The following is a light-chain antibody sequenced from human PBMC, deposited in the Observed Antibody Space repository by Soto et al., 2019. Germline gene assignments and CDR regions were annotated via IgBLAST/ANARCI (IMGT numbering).Light chain of an antibody. CDR1: QSISNH. V-gene: IGKV1-39*01. CDR3: QQSYSSPPT. Sequence: DIQMTQSPSSLSASVEDRVIITCRASQSISNHLNWYQQKPGKAPQLLIFAASSLQSGVPSRFSGSRSGPDFTLTISSLQTEDFATYYCQQSYSSPPTFGQGTKVEIK. CDR2: AAS. J-gene: IGKJ1*01.